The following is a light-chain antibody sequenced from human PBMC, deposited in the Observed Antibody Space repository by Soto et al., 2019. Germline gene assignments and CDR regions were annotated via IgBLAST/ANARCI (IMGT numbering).Light chain of an antibody. CDR3: QQANTFPLT. CDR2: AAS. CDR1: QGISIW. Sequence: DILMTQSPSSLSVSAGARVPISCRASQGISIWIAWYQQKPGNAPKLLIYAASSLQSGVPSRFSGSGSGTHFTLTISSLQPEDFATYYCQQANTFPLTFGQGTRLEIK. J-gene: IGKJ5*01. V-gene: IGKV1D-12*01.